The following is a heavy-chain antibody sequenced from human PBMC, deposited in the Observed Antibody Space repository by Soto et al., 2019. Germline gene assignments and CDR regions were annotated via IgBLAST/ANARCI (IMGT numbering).Heavy chain of an antibody. CDR1: GGSISSGDYY. Sequence: SETLSLTCAVSGGSISSGDYYWSWIRQPPGKGLEGIGYIYYSGGTYYNPSLKSRVTISVDTSKNQFSLKLSSVTAADTAVYYCARLVQLLQGRWFDPWGQGTLVTVSS. CDR3: ARLVQLLQGRWFDP. CDR2: IYYSGGT. D-gene: IGHD2-15*01. V-gene: IGHV4-30-4*01. J-gene: IGHJ5*02.